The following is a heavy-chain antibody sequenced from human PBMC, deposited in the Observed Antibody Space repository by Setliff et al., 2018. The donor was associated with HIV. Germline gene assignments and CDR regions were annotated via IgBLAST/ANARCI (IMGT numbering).Heavy chain of an antibody. V-gene: IGHV3-49*04. D-gene: IGHD2-15*01. J-gene: IGHJ4*02. CDR1: GFTFGDYA. Sequence: PGGSLRLSCTASGFTFGDYAVSWVRQAPGKGLEWVGFIRGKAYGETADFAASVKGRFTISRDNSKNTLYLQMNSLRAEDTALYYCARDPLGVGPAFDFWGQGTLVTVSS. CDR2: IRGKAYGETA. CDR3: ARDPLGVGPAFDF.